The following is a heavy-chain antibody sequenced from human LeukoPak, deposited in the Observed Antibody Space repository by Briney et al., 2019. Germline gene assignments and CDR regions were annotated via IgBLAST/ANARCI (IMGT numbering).Heavy chain of an antibody. Sequence: GGSLRLSCAASGFTFSSYTMSWVRQAPAKGLEWVSAISGSGGSTYYADSVKGRFTISRDNSKNTLYLQMNSLRAEDTAVYHCAKFNKAGYSFGTGYFDYWGQGTLVTVSS. D-gene: IGHD5-18*01. CDR1: GFTFSSYT. CDR3: AKFNKAGYSFGTGYFDY. V-gene: IGHV3-23*01. J-gene: IGHJ4*02. CDR2: ISGSGGST.